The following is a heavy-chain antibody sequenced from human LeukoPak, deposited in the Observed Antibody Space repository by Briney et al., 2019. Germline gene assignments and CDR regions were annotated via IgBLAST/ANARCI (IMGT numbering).Heavy chain of an antibody. D-gene: IGHD3-22*01. CDR3: ARPYYYDSRIDP. Sequence: PSETLSLTCTVSGVSISSGDYYWSWLRQPPGKGLEWIAHMYYSGSTYYNPSLKSRVTMSADTSKNQLSLKLSSVTAADTAVYYCARPYYYDSRIDPWGQGILVTVSS. V-gene: IGHV4-30-4*01. CDR1: GVSISSGDYY. J-gene: IGHJ5*02. CDR2: MYYSGST.